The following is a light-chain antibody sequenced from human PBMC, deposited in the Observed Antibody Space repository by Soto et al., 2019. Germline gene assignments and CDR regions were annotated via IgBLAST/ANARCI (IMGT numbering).Light chain of an antibody. CDR3: TSYTSTSSTLV. V-gene: IGLV2-14*01. Sequence: QSVLTQPASVSGSPGQSITISCTGTSSDIGGYNYVPWFQQHPGKAPKLMIYEVTNRPSGVSNRFSGSKSGNTASLTISGLQAEDEADYYCTSYTSTSSTLVFGGGTKVTVL. CDR2: EVT. CDR1: SSDIGGYNY. J-gene: IGLJ3*02.